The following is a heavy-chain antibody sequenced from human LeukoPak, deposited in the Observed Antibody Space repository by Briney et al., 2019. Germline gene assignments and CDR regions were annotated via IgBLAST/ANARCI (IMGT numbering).Heavy chain of an antibody. CDR1: GGTISSSSYH. Sequence: PSETLSLTCTVSGGTISSSSYHWGWIRQPPGKGLEWIGSIYYTGSTYYNPSLESRVTMSVDTSNHQFSLKLSSVTAADTAAYYCVRHCIKTSCYLYDFWGQGVLVTVSS. J-gene: IGHJ4*02. D-gene: IGHD2-2*01. CDR2: IYYTGST. CDR3: VRHCIKTSCYLYDF. V-gene: IGHV4-39*01.